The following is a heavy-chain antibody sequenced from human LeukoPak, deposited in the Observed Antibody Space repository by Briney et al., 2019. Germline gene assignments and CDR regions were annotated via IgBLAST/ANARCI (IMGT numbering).Heavy chain of an antibody. CDR1: GGSFSGYY. Sequence: SETLSLTCAVYGGSFSGYYWSWIRQPPEKGLEWIGEINHSGSTNYNPSLKSRVTISVDTSKNQFSLKLSSVTAADTAVYYCARATVTTYRRRSKYYFDYWGQGTLVTVSS. D-gene: IGHD4-17*01. V-gene: IGHV4-34*01. J-gene: IGHJ4*02. CDR3: ARATVTTYRRRSKYYFDY. CDR2: INHSGST.